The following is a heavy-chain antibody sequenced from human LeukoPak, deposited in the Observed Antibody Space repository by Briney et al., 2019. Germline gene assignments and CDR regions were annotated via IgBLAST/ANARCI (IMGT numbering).Heavy chain of an antibody. Sequence: PSETLSLTCVVSGYSISSGYYWGWIRQPPGKGLEWIGSIYHSGSTYYNPSLKGRVTISVDTSKNQFSLKLSSVIAADTAVYYCARVLAVAGVDYWGQGTLVTVSS. D-gene: IGHD6-19*01. CDR3: ARVLAVAGVDY. J-gene: IGHJ4*02. CDR2: IYHSGST. CDR1: GYSISSGYY. V-gene: IGHV4-38-2*01.